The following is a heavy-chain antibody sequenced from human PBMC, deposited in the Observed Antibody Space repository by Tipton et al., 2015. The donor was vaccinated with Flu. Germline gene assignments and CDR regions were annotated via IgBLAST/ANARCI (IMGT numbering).Heavy chain of an antibody. D-gene: IGHD3-9*01. Sequence: TLSLTCTVSGGSNSIYYWSWIRQPAGKGLEWIGRIHSSGSINYNPSLKSRVTMSLDTSKNQFSLKLSSVTTADTAVYYCARQASQYYDILTDYYLGYFDYWGQGTLVTVSS. J-gene: IGHJ4*02. CDR3: ARQASQYYDILTDYYLGYFDY. CDR2: IHSSGSI. V-gene: IGHV4-4*07. CDR1: GGSNSIYY.